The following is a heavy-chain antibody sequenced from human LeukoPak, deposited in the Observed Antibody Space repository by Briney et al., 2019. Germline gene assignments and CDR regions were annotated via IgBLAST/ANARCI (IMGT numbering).Heavy chain of an antibody. Sequence: SVKVSCKASGYTFTSYGISWVRQAPGQGLEWMGVIIPIFGTANYAQKFQGRVTITADESTSTAYMELSSLRSEDTAVYYCASSSGWYRNWFDPWGQGTLVTVSS. CDR1: GYTFTSYG. V-gene: IGHV1-69*13. CDR3: ASSSGWYRNWFDP. D-gene: IGHD6-19*01. CDR2: IIPIFGTA. J-gene: IGHJ5*02.